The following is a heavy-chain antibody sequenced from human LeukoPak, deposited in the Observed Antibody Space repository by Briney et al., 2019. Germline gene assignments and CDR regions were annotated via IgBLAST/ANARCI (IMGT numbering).Heavy chain of an antibody. J-gene: IGHJ3*02. CDR3: ARDHQQQLVHYAFDI. Sequence: GGSLRLSCAASGFTFSSYSMNWVRQAPGKGLEWVSSISSSSSYIYYADSVKGRFTISRDNAKNSLYLQMNSLRAEDTAVYYCARDHQQQLVHYAFDIWGQGTMVTVSS. CDR1: GFTFSSYS. CDR2: ISSSSSYI. V-gene: IGHV3-21*01. D-gene: IGHD6-13*01.